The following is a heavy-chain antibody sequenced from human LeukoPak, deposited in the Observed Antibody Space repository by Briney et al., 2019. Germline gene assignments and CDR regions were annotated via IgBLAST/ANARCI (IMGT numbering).Heavy chain of an antibody. D-gene: IGHD3-10*01. CDR1: GLTFSSYS. J-gene: IGHJ4*02. Sequence: GGSLRLSCAASGLTFSSYSMNWVRQAPGKGLEWVSSISSSSSYIYYADSVKGRFTISRDNAKNSLYLQMNSLRAEDTAVYYCARATFPRGDAFDYWGQGTLVTVSS. V-gene: IGHV3-21*01. CDR2: ISSSSSYI. CDR3: ARATFPRGDAFDY.